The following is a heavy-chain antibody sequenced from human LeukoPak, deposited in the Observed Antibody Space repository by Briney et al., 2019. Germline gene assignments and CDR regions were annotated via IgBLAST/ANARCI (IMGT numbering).Heavy chain of an antibody. D-gene: IGHD3-22*01. CDR1: GDSISSGTYY. V-gene: IGHV4-61*02. Sequence: SSQTLSLTCTVSGDSISSGTYYWIWIRQPAGKGLEWIGRIYTSGSTNYNPSLKSRVTISVDTSKNQFSLKLSSVTAADTAVYYCARGLRNSIAYYHCDYWGQGILVTVSS. CDR2: IYTSGST. CDR3: ARGLRNSIAYYHCDY. J-gene: IGHJ4*02.